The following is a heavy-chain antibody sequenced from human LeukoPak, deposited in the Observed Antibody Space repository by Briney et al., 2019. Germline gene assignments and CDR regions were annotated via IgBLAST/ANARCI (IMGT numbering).Heavy chain of an antibody. CDR1: GFTFSSYS. CDR3: ASLSGYEDY. V-gene: IGHV3-21*01. J-gene: IGHJ4*02. D-gene: IGHD5-12*01. CDR2: ISGSSSYT. Sequence: GGSLRLSCAASGFTFSSYSMNWVRQAPGKGLEWVSSISGSSSYTYYADSVKGRFTISRDNAKNSLYLQMNSLRAEDTAVYYCASLSGYEDYWGQGTLVTVSS.